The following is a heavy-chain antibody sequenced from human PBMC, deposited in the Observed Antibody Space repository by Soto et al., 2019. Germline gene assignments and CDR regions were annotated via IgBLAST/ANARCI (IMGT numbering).Heavy chain of an antibody. CDR3: AREMGACSDSSCYPGPYDS. Sequence: LRLSCEASGFSFSSFAMNWVRQAPGQGLEWVSYITSKSTTIKYADSVKGRFTVSRDNAKNSLYLQLNSLRDEDTAVYYCAREMGACSDSSCYPGPYDSWGQGTLVTVSS. V-gene: IGHV3-48*02. CDR1: GFSFSSFA. J-gene: IGHJ5*02. D-gene: IGHD3-16*01. CDR2: ITSKSTTI.